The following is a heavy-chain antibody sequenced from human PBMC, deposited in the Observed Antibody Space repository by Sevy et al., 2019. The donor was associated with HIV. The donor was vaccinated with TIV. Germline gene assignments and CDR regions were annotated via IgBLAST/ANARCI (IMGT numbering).Heavy chain of an antibody. CDR2: ISAYDGNT. CDR1: GYTFNTFG. CDR3: ARDSIPLVQGIIITPYYYGMDV. Sequence: ASVKVSCKTSGYTFNTFGINWVRQAPGQGLQWVGWISAYDGNTKFVQNLQGRVSMTTETSTSTVYMELKNLRSDDTALYYCARDSIPLVQGIIITPYYYGMDVWGQGTTVTVSS. V-gene: IGHV1-18*04. J-gene: IGHJ6*02. D-gene: IGHD3-10*01.